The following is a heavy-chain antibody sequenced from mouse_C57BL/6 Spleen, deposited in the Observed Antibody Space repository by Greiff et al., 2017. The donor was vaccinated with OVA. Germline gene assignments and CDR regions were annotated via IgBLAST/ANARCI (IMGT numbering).Heavy chain of an antibody. CDR1: GYAFSSSW. CDR2: IYPGDGDT. D-gene: IGHD4-1*01. V-gene: IGHV1-82*01. J-gene: IGHJ2*01. Sequence: VQLQQSGPELVKPGASVKISCKASGYAFSSSWMNWVKQRPGKGLEWIGRIYPGDGDTNYNGKFKGKATLTADKSSSTAYMQLSSLTSEDSAVYFCARSDWVLDYWGQGTTLTVSS. CDR3: ARSDWVLDY.